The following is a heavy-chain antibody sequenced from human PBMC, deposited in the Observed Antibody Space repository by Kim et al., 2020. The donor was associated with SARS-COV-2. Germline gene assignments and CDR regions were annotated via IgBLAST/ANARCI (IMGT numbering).Heavy chain of an antibody. D-gene: IGHD3-10*01. CDR1: GFTFSSYS. CDR2: ISSSSSYI. J-gene: IGHJ6*02. Sequence: GGSLRLSCAASGFTFSSYSMNWVRQAPGKGLEWVSSISSSSSYIYYADSVKGRFTISRDNAKNSLYLQMNSLRAEDTAVYYCARDPGARWDRGGFYYYYYGMDVWGQGTTVTVSS. V-gene: IGHV3-21*01. CDR3: ARDPGARWDRGGFYYYYYGMDV.